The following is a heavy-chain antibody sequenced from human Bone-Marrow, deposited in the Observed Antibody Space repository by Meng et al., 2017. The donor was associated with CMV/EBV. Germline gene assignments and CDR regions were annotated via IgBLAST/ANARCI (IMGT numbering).Heavy chain of an antibody. D-gene: IGHD1-1*01. CDR1: GFTFSSYA. CDR2: ISSSGGAT. Sequence: LRLSVAASGFTFSSYAMSWVRQAPGKRLEWVSTISSSGGATYYADSVKGRFTISRDNPRKTLYLQLNSLRGEDTALYYCAKDWNPFSYWGQGTLVTVSS. V-gene: IGHV3-23*01. J-gene: IGHJ4*02. CDR3: AKDWNPFSY.